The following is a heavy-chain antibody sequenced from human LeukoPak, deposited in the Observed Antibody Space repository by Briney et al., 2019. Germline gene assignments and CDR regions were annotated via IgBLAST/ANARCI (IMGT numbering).Heavy chain of an antibody. CDR3: ARDREFSSGWYFDN. D-gene: IGHD6-19*01. J-gene: IGHJ4*02. CDR2: ISSSGSGSTK. V-gene: IGHV3-48*03. Sequence: PGGSLRLSCAASGFTFSSYDMNWVRQAPGKGLEWVSYISSSGSGSTKFYADSVKGRFTISRDNAENSLYLQMSSLRVEDTAVYYCARDREFSSGWYFDNWGQGTLVTVPS. CDR1: GFTFSSYD.